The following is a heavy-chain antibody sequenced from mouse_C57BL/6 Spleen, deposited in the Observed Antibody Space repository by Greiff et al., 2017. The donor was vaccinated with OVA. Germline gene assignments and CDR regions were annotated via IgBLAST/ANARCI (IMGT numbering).Heavy chain of an antibody. V-gene: IGHV2-6*01. J-gene: IGHJ3*01. CDR3: ASGAY. Sequence: VQLKESGPGLVAPSQCLSITCTVSGFSLTSYGVDWVRQSPGKGLEWLGVIWGVGSTNYNSALKSRLSISKDNSKSQVFLKMNSLQTDDTAMYYCASGAYWGQGTLVTVSA. CDR1: GFSLTSYG. CDR2: IWGVGST.